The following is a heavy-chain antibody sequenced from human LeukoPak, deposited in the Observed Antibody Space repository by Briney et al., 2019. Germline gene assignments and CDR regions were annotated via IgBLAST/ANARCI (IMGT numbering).Heavy chain of an antibody. CDR2: MNPNSGNT. D-gene: IGHD5-12*01. Sequence: ASVKVSCKASAYTFTSYDINWVRQAIGQELEWMGWMNPNSGNTSYAQKFQGRVTMTRNTSISTAYMELSSLRSEDTAVYYCARYGHGGYSGYDRWGQGTLVTVSS. CDR3: ARYGHGGYSGYDR. J-gene: IGHJ5*02. V-gene: IGHV1-8*01. CDR1: AYTFTSYD.